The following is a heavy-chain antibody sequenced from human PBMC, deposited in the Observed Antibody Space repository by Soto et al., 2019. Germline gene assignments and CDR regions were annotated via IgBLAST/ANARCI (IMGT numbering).Heavy chain of an antibody. Sequence: PGESLKISCKISGYRFSSFSIAWVRQMPGKGLEWMGIIYPGDSDTRYSPSFQVQVTISVDKSITTAYLQWSSLKASDTAMYYCARIGFAYGPFDYWGQGVLVTVSS. V-gene: IGHV5-51*01. J-gene: IGHJ4*02. D-gene: IGHD3-10*01. CDR1: GYRFSSFS. CDR3: ARIGFAYGPFDY. CDR2: IYPGDSDT.